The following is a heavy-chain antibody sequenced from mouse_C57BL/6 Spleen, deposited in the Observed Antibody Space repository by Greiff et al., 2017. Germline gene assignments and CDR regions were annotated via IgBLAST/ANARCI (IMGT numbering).Heavy chain of an antibody. J-gene: IGHJ4*01. CDR2: IYPSDSET. D-gene: IGHD2-3*01. Sequence: VQLQQPGAELVRPGSSVKLSCKASGYTFTSYWMDWVKQRPGQGLEWIGNIYPSDSETHYNQKFKDKATLTVDKSSSTAYMQLSSLTSEDSAVYYCARRDGLKDAMDYWGQGTSVTVSS. CDR3: ARRDGLKDAMDY. CDR1: GYTFTSYW. V-gene: IGHV1-61*01.